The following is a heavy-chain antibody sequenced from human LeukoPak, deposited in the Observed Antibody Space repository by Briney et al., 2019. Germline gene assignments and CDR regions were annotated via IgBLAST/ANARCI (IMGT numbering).Heavy chain of an antibody. CDR2: INHSGST. V-gene: IGHV4-34*01. J-gene: IGHJ4*02. Sequence: SETLSLTCAVYGGSFSGYYWSWIRQPPGKGLEWIGEINHSGSTNYNPSLKSRVTISVDTSKNQFSLKLSSVTAADTAVYYCARVGYRRRYFDCLPSPPKSDYWGQGTLVTVSS. CDR1: GGSFSGYY. D-gene: IGHD3-9*01. CDR3: ARVGYRRRYFDCLPSPPKSDY.